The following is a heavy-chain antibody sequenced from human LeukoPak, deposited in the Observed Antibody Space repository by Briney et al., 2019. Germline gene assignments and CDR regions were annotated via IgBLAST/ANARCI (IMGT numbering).Heavy chain of an antibody. J-gene: IGHJ4*02. CDR3: FREGSDY. Sequence: ASVKVSCKASGYTFTSYGISWVRQAPGQGLEWMGYMNPNSANTGYAQKFQGRLTITTDTSISTAYMELSSLRSEDTAVYYCFREGSDYWGQGTLVTVSS. V-gene: IGHV1-8*03. CDR2: MNPNSANT. CDR1: GYTFTSYG. D-gene: IGHD1-26*01.